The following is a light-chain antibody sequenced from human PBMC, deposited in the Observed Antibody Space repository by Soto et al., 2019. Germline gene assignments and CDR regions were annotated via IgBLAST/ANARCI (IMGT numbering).Light chain of an antibody. J-gene: IGLJ1*01. Sequence: LTQPASVSGSPGQSITISCTGTSIDVGGYNYVSWYQQHPDKAPKLMIYDVSNRPSGVSNRFSGSKSGNTASLTISGLQAEDEANYYCYSYAGGISVFGTGTKVTVL. CDR1: SIDVGGYNY. V-gene: IGLV2-14*01. CDR3: YSYAGGISV. CDR2: DVS.